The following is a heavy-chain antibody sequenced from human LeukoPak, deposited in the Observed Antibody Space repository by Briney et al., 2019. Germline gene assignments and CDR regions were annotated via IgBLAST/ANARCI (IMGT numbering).Heavy chain of an antibody. J-gene: IGHJ6*02. Sequence: GGSLRLSCAASGFTFSSYSMNWVRQAPGKGLEWVSVIYSGGSTYYADSVKGRFTISRDNSKNTLYLQMNSLRAEDTAVYYCARGPYDSSGYFLGYYGMDVWGQGTTVTVSS. D-gene: IGHD3-22*01. CDR3: ARGPYDSSGYFLGYYGMDV. CDR1: GFTFSSYS. V-gene: IGHV3-66*01. CDR2: IYSGGST.